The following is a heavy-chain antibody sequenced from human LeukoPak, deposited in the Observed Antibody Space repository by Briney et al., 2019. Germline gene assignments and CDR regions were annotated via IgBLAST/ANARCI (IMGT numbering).Heavy chain of an antibody. CDR2: INGDGTTT. Sequence: PGRSLRLSCVASGFTFRSHWMNWVRQRPGNGLVWISQINGDGTTTTYADSVRGRFTISRDNAKNTLYLQMNSLRVEDTAVYYCARPVYGDYVWGQGTPVTVSS. J-gene: IGHJ4*02. CDR1: GFTFRSHW. V-gene: IGHV3-74*01. CDR3: ARPVYGDYV. D-gene: IGHD4-17*01.